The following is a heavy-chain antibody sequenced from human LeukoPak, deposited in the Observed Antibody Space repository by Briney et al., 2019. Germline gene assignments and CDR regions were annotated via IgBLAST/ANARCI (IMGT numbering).Heavy chain of an antibody. CDR1: VCTFTIYG. J-gene: IGHJ4*02. V-gene: IGHV1-18*01. Sequence: ASVTVSCTSSVCTFTIYGISWVRQAPGQGREWMGWISAYNGKTNYSQKLQGRVTMTTDTSTSTASMELRSLRSDDTAVYYCARDRRYYYDRSGYSPPDYWGQGTLVTVSS. CDR2: ISAYNGKT. D-gene: IGHD3-22*01. CDR3: ARDRRYYYDRSGYSPPDY.